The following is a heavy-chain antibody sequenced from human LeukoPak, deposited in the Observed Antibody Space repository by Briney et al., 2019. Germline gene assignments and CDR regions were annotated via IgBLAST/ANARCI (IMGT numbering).Heavy chain of an antibody. J-gene: IGHJ4*02. CDR2: IYYSGST. V-gene: IGHV4-59*12. Sequence: PSETLSLTCTVSGGSISSYYWSWIRQPPGKGLEWIGYIYYSGSTYYNPSLKSRVTISVDTSKNQFSLKLSSVTAADTAVYYCARYSSGWYGGRLDYWGQGTLVTVSS. CDR1: GGSISSYY. CDR3: ARYSSGWYGGRLDY. D-gene: IGHD6-19*01.